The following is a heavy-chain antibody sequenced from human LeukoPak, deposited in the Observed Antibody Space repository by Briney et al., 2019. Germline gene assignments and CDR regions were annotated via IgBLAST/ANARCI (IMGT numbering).Heavy chain of an antibody. D-gene: IGHD3-10*01. CDR2: ISSSSSYT. V-gene: IGHV3-11*06. J-gene: IGHJ4*02. CDR1: GFIFSDYY. Sequence: GVSVSLLCAASGFIFSDYYMIWIRQAPGKGLEWVSYISSSSSYTNYADSVKGRFTISRDNAKNSLYLQMNSLRAEDTAVYYCASLLWFGESSTDYWGQGTLVTVSS. CDR3: ASLLWFGESSTDY.